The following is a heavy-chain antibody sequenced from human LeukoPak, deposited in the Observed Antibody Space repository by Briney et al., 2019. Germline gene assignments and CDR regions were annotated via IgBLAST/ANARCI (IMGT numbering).Heavy chain of an antibody. CDR3: ARRRYDFWSGPRLGAFDI. CDR1: GYSFTNYW. J-gene: IGHJ3*02. CDR2: IYPGDSDT. D-gene: IGHD3-3*01. V-gene: IGHV5-51*01. Sequence: GESLKISCKGSGYSFTNYWIGWVRQMPGKGLEWMGIIYPGDSDTRYSPSFQGQVTISADKSISTAYLQWSSLKASDTAMYYCARRRYDFWSGPRLGAFDIWGQGTMVTVSS.